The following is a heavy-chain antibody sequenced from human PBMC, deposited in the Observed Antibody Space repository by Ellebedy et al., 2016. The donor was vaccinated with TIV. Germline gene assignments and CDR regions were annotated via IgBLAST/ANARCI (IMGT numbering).Heavy chain of an antibody. J-gene: IGHJ4*02. D-gene: IGHD3-22*01. V-gene: IGHV5-51*01. CDR2: IYPEDSDT. CDR1: GYTFSNYW. Sequence: GESLKISCKGSGYTFSNYWIGWVRQMPGKGLEWMGVIYPEDSDTTYSPSFQGQVTISADKSISTAYLQWSRLKASDTAMYYCARGDGSGTYAFFDYWGQGTLVTVSS. CDR3: ARGDGSGTYAFFDY.